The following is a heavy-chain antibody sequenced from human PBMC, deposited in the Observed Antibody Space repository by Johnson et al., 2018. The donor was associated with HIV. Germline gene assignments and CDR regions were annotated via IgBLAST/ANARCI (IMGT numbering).Heavy chain of an antibody. D-gene: IGHD2/OR15-2a*01. J-gene: IGHJ3*02. Sequence: VQLVESGGGLVQPGGSLRLSCAASGFTFSSYDMHWVRQATGKGLEWVSAIGTAGDTYYPGSVKGRFTISRENAKNSLYLQMNSLRAGDTAVYYCAGDRSKGGAFDIWGQGTMVTVSS. CDR2: IGTAGDT. V-gene: IGHV3-13*01. CDR3: AGDRSKGGAFDI. CDR1: GFTFSSYD.